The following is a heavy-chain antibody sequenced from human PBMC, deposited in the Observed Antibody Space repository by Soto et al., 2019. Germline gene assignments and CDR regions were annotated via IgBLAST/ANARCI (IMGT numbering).Heavy chain of an antibody. V-gene: IGHV1-69*01. J-gene: IGHJ5*02. CDR1: GSTFSSYA. Sequence: QVPLVQSGAEVKKPGSSVTVSCKASGSTFSSYAIHWVRQAPGQGLEWMGGIIPMYGPAKYAQRFQGRVTSTADESTTTVYMELTSLTSQDTAVYYCARVTSMVRGVIDNWFDPWGHGTLVTVSS. CDR3: ARVTSMVRGVIDNWFDP. D-gene: IGHD3-10*01. CDR2: IIPMYGPA.